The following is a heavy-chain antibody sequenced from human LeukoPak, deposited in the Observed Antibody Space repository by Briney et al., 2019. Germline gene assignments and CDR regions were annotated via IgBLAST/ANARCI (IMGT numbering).Heavy chain of an antibody. J-gene: IGHJ6*02. D-gene: IGHD4-23*01. V-gene: IGHV3-9*01. CDR1: GFTFDDYA. CDR3: AKDYGGNSYYYYYGMDV. Sequence: GGSLRLSCAASGFTFDDYAMHWVRQAPGKGLEWVSGISWNSGSIGYADSVKGRFTISRDNAKNSLCLQMNSLRAEDTALYYCAKDYGGNSYYYYYGMDVWGQGTTVTVSS. CDR2: ISWNSGSI.